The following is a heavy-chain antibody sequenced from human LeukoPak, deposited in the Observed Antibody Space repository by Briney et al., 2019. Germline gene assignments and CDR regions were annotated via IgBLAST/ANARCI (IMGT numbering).Heavy chain of an antibody. CDR3: ASLRYILTGYYS. D-gene: IGHD3-9*01. J-gene: IGHJ4*02. CDR2: IYHNGGT. V-gene: IGHV4-4*02. Sequence: SETLSLTCAVSGGSISTSNWWSWVRQPPGKGLEWIGEIYHNGGTNYNPSLKSRVTISVDKSKNQFSLKLSSVTAADTAVYYCASLRYILTGYYSWGQGTLVTVSS. CDR1: GGSISTSNW.